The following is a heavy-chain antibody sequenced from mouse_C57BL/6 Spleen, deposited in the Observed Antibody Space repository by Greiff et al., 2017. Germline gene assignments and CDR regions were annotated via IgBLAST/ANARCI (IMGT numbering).Heavy chain of an antibody. CDR3: TSCYRYY. CDR2: IDPAAGDT. V-gene: IGHV14-1*01. CDR1: GYNITDYY. J-gene: IGHJ2*01. Sequence: VQLQQSGAELVRPGASVKLSCTASGYNITDYYMHWVKQRPEQGLEWIGRIDPAAGDTEYAPTFQGKATMTADTSSNTASLHLSSLTSEDTAVYYCTSCYRYYWGQGTTLTVSS.